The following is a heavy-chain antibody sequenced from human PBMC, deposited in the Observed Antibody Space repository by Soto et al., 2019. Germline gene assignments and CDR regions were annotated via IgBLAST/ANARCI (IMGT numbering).Heavy chain of an antibody. J-gene: IGHJ6*02. Sequence: ASVKVSCKASGGTFSSYAISWVRQAPGQGLEWMGGIIPIFGTTNYAQKFQGRVTITADESTSTAYMELSSLRSEDTAVYYCARLEEGGGSCSTFYYCYYGMDVWGQGTTVTVSS. CDR3: ARLEEGGGSCSTFYYCYYGMDV. V-gene: IGHV1-69*13. CDR2: IIPIFGTT. CDR1: GGTFSSYA. D-gene: IGHD2-15*01.